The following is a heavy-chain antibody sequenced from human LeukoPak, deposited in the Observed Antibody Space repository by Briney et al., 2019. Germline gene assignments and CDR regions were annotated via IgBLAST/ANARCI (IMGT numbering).Heavy chain of an antibody. Sequence: ASVKVSCKASGYTFTIYYMHWVRQAPGQGLEWMGIINPSGGSTSYAQKFQGRVTMTRDMSTSTVYMELSSLRSEDTAVYYCVRDHQYGDYDGTFDYWGRGTLVTVSS. CDR3: VRDHQYGDYDGTFDY. J-gene: IGHJ4*02. CDR2: INPSGGST. V-gene: IGHV1-46*01. CDR1: GYTFTIYY. D-gene: IGHD4-17*01.